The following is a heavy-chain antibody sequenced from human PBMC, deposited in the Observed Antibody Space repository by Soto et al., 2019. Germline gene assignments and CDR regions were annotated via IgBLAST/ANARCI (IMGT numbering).Heavy chain of an antibody. D-gene: IGHD6-13*01. Sequence: EVQLVESGGGLVQPGGSLRLSCAASGFTFSSYWMSWVRQAPGKGLEWVANIKQDGSEKYYVDSVKGRFTISRDNAKNSLYLQMNSLRAEDTAVYYCARAGIAAAGIPHKYFQHWGQGTLVTVFS. CDR2: IKQDGSEK. CDR1: GFTFSSYW. J-gene: IGHJ1*01. CDR3: ARAGIAAAGIPHKYFQH. V-gene: IGHV3-7*01.